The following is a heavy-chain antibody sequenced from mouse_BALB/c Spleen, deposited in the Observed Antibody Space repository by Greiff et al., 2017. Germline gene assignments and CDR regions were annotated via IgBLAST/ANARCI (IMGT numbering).Heavy chain of an antibody. V-gene: IGHV14-3*02. Sequence: EVQGVESGAELVKPGASVKLSCTASGFNIKDTYMHWVKQRPEQGLEWIGRIDPANGNTKYDPKFQGKATITADTSSNTAYLQLSSLTSEDTAVYYCASITTATGYFDYWGQGTTLTVSS. CDR1: GFNIKDTY. CDR2: IDPANGNT. CDR3: ASITTATGYFDY. D-gene: IGHD1-2*01. J-gene: IGHJ2*01.